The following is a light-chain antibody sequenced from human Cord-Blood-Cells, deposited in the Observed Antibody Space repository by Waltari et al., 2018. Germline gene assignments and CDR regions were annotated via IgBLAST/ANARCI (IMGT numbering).Light chain of an antibody. Sequence: QSALTPPASVSGSPGQSITISCTGTSSDVGGYNYVPWYQQHPGKAPKLMIYDVSKRPSGVSNRLSGSKSGNTALLTISGLQAEDEADYYCSSYTSSSTWVFGGGTKLTV. V-gene: IGLV2-14*01. CDR3: SSYTSSSTWV. CDR1: SSDVGGYNY. CDR2: DVS. J-gene: IGLJ3*02.